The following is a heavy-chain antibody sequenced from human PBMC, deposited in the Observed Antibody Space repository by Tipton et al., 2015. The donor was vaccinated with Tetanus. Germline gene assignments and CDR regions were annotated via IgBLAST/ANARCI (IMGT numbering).Heavy chain of an antibody. D-gene: IGHD6-19*01. Sequence: SLRLSCAASGFSFSNSWMSWVRQAPGKGLEWVSGISAGGGSTYYADSVEGRFTISRDNSKNTLYLQMNSLRAEDTAIYYCAISDVAVADTNWGQGTLVTVSS. CDR1: GFSFSNSW. J-gene: IGHJ4*02. CDR2: ISAGGGST. CDR3: AISDVAVADTN. V-gene: IGHV3-23*01.